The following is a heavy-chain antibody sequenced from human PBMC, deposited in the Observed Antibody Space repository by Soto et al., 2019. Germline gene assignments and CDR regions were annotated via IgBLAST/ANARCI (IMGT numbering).Heavy chain of an antibody. J-gene: IGHJ3*02. V-gene: IGHV1-69*01. CDR2: IIPIFGTA. CDR3: ARSVMAPGLTMIVVSERAFDI. Sequence: QVQLVQSGAEVKKPGSSVKVSCKASGGTFSSYAISWVRQAPGQGLEWMGGIIPIFGTANYAQKFQGRVTITADESTSTAYMELSSLRSEDTAVYYCARSVMAPGLTMIVVSERAFDIWGQGTMVTVSS. CDR1: GGTFSSYA. D-gene: IGHD3-22*01.